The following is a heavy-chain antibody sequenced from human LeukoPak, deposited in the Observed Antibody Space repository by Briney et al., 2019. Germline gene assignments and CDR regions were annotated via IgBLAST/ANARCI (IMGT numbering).Heavy chain of an antibody. CDR2: ISSSSSYI. V-gene: IGHV3-21*01. J-gene: IGHJ6*02. CDR1: GFTFSSYS. Sequence: GGSLRLSCAASGFTFSSYSMNWVRQAPGKGLEWVSTISSSSSYIYYADSVKGRFTISRDNAKNSLYLQMNSLRAEDTAVYYCARDPNSSSWYRRYYGMDVWGQGTTVTVSS. CDR3: ARDPNSSSWYRRYYGMDV. D-gene: IGHD6-13*01.